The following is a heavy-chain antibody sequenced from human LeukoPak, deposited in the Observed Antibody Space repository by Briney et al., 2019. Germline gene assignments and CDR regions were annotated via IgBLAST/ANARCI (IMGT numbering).Heavy chain of an antibody. CDR3: ARSLGWWELIDY. D-gene: IGHD1-26*01. J-gene: IGHJ4*02. CDR1: GDSMNTYY. V-gene: IGHV4-59*01. CDR2: IFYSGII. Sequence: PSETLSLTCTVSGDSMNTYYWNWIRQSPGKGLQWIGNIFYSGIIDYNPSLKSRVTISVDTSKNQFSLKLSSVTAADTAVYYCARSLGWWELIDYWGQGTLVTVSS.